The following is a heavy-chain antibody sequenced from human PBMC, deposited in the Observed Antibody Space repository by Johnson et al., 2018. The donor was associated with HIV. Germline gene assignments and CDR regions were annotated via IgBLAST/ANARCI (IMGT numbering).Heavy chain of an antibody. CDR2: IYSGGST. CDR3: ARGSGQWLAAGLIQGTAFDI. J-gene: IGHJ3*02. V-gene: IGHV3-66*02. CDR1: GFTVSSNY. D-gene: IGHD6-19*01. Sequence: VHLVESGGGLVQPGGSLRLSCAASGFTVSSNYMSWVRQAPGKGLEWVSVIYSGGSTYYADSVKGRFTISRDTSKNTLYLQMGSLRADDMAVYYCARGSGQWLAAGLIQGTAFDIWGQGTMVTVSS.